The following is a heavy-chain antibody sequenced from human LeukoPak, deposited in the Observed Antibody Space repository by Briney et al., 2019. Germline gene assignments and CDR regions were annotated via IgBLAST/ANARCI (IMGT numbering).Heavy chain of an antibody. CDR1: GFTFSSYG. V-gene: IGHV3-30*03. CDR2: ISYDGSNK. J-gene: IGHJ4*02. CDR3: ARDKMVRGASDY. D-gene: IGHD3-10*01. Sequence: GRSLRLSCAASGFTFSSYGMHWVRQAPGKGLEWVAVISYDGSNKYYADSVKGRFTISRDNSKNTLYLQMNSLRAEDTAVYYCARDKMVRGASDYWGQGTLVTVSS.